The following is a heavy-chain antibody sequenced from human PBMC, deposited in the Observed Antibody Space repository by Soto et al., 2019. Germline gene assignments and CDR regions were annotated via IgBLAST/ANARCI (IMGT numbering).Heavy chain of an antibody. J-gene: IGHJ3*02. CDR3: ARLRGYSYAHDAFDI. Sequence: QVQLVQSGAEVKKPESSVKVSCKASGGTFGSYSINWVRQAPGQGLEWMGGIIPIFSTANYAQKFQGRVTITADESTSTAYMELSSLTSEDTAVYYCARLRGYSYAHDAFDIWGQGTMVTVSS. V-gene: IGHV1-69*12. CDR2: IIPIFSTA. D-gene: IGHD5-18*01. CDR1: GGTFGSYS.